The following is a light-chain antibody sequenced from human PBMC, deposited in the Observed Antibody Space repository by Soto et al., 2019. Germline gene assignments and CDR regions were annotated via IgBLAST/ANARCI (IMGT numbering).Light chain of an antibody. CDR1: SSNIGAGYD. J-gene: IGLJ1*01. CDR3: QSYDSSLSGSGV. V-gene: IGLV1-40*01. Sequence: QPVLTQPPSVSGAPGQRVTIYCTGSSSNIGAGYDVHWYQQLPGTAPKLLIYGNSNRPSGVPDRFSGSKSGTSASLAITGLQAEDEAEYYCQSYDSSLSGSGVFGTGTKVTVL. CDR2: GNS.